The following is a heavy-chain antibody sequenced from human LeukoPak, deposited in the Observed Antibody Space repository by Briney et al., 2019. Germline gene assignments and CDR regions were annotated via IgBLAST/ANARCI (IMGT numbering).Heavy chain of an antibody. CDR3: ARRDASFNFDY. CDR2: IYPGDSDT. V-gene: IGHV5-51*01. Sequence: GESLKISCKCSGYSFTSNWIGWVRQMPGEGLEWMGIIYPGDSDTRYSPSFQGQVTMSADKSISTAYLQWSSLKPSDTAMYYCARRDASFNFDYWGQGTLVTVSS. D-gene: IGHD3-16*02. J-gene: IGHJ4*02. CDR1: GYSFTSNW.